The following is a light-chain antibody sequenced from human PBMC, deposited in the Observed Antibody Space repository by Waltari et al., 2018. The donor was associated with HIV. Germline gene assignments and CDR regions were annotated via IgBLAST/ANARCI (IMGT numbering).Light chain of an antibody. CDR3: QQYNSYSLLT. V-gene: IGKV1-5*03. J-gene: IGKJ2*01. CDR2: KAS. Sequence: DIQMTQSPYTLSASVGDRVTITCRASQSISSWLAWYQQKPGKAPKLLIYKASSLESGVPSRFSGSGSGTEFTLTISSLQPDDFATYYCQQYNSYSLLTFGQGTKLEIK. CDR1: QSISSW.